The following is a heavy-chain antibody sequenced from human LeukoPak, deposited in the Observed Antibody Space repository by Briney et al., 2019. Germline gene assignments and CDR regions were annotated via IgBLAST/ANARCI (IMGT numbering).Heavy chain of an antibody. Sequence: GGSLRLSCAASGFTFSNYGMHWVRQAPGKGLEWVAFMRFDGSDKYYADSVKGRFTISGDNSKNTLFLQMNSLRAEDTAVYHCAKPTTFGGLIAHDYWGQGTLVSVSS. D-gene: IGHD3-16*02. J-gene: IGHJ4*02. CDR3: AKPTTFGGLIAHDY. CDR1: GFTFSNYG. CDR2: MRFDGSDK. V-gene: IGHV3-30*02.